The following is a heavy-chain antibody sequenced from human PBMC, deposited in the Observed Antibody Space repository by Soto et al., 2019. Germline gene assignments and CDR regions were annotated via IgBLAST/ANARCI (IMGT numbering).Heavy chain of an antibody. J-gene: IGHJ3*02. CDR2: IIPIFGTA. V-gene: IGHV1-69*13. Sequence: SVKVSCKASGGTFSSYAISWVRQAPGQGLDWMGGIIPIFGTANYAQKFQGRVTITADESTSTAYMELSSLRSEDTAVYYCARFLDRTYYYDSSGSNGGAFDIWGQGTMVTVSS. CDR3: ARFLDRTYYYDSSGSNGGAFDI. D-gene: IGHD3-22*01. CDR1: GGTFSSYA.